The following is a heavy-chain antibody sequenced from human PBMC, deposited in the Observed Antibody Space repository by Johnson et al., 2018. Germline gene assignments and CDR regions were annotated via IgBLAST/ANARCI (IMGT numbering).Heavy chain of an antibody. CDR1: GFTFSSYV. Sequence: VQLLESGGGLVQPGGSLRLSCAASGFTFSSYVMTWVRQAPGKGLEWVSAISGSGGGTYYADSVKGRFTIPRDNSKNTLYLQMNSLRAEDTAVYYCAKDRVGRLQLGGYYYYYMDVWGKGTTVTVSS. V-gene: IGHV3-23*01. CDR2: ISGSGGGT. J-gene: IGHJ6*03. CDR3: AKDRVGRLQLGGYYYYYMDV. D-gene: IGHD5-24*01.